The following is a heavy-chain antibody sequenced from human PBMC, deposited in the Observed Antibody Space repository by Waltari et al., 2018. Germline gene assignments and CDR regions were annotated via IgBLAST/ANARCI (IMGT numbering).Heavy chain of an antibody. Sequence: QVQLVQSGAEVKKPGASVKVSCKASGYTFTGYYMHWVRQAPGQGLEWMGWINPNSGGTKYAQKFQGGVTMTRDTSISTAYMERSRLRSDDTAVYYCARDYYDILTGPSVDYGMDVWGQGTTVTVSS. D-gene: IGHD3-9*01. CDR3: ARDYYDILTGPSVDYGMDV. CDR1: GYTFTGYY. V-gene: IGHV1-2*02. J-gene: IGHJ6*02. CDR2: INPNSGGT.